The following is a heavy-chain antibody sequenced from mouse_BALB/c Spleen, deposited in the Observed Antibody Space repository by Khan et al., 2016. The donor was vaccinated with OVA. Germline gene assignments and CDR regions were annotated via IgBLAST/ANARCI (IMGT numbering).Heavy chain of an antibody. CDR1: GYTFTTYW. J-gene: IGHJ3*01. V-gene: IGHV1-7*01. CDR2: INPSTSYT. CDR3: TRRGVYGILAY. D-gene: IGHD2-1*01. Sequence: QVQLQQSGAELVKPGASVKMSCKASGYTFTTYWMHWIKQRPGQGLEWIGYINPSTSYTKYSQKFKDKATLTADKSSSTAYMQLSSLTSEDSAIXYCTRRGVYGILAYWGQGTMVTVST.